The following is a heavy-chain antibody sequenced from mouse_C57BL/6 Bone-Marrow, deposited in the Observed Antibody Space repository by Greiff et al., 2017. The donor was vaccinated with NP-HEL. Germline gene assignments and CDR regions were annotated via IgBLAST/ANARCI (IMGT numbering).Heavy chain of an antibody. Sequence: QVQLQQPGAELVKPGASVKLSCKASGYTFTSYWMHWVKQRPGQGLEWIGMIHPNSGSTNYNEKFKSKATLTVDKSSSTAYMQLSSLTSEDSAVYYCARGTETGTHYYAMDYWGQGTSVTVSS. J-gene: IGHJ4*01. CDR3: ARGTETGTHYYAMDY. CDR1: GYTFTSYW. V-gene: IGHV1-64*01. CDR2: IHPNSGST. D-gene: IGHD4-1*01.